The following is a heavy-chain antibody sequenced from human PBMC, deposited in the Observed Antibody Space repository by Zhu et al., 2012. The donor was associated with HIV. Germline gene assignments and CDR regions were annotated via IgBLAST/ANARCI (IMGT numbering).Heavy chain of an antibody. CDR3: ARFWPNYGGNPPYYFDY. CDR1: GDSVSSGSYY. CDR2: IYYTGSA. V-gene: IGHV4-61*01. D-gene: IGHD4-23*01. J-gene: IGHJ4*02. Sequence: QVQLQESGPGLVKPSETLSLTCTVSGDSVSSGSYYWSWIRQSPGKGLEWVGYIYYTGSANYNPSLKGRLTISVETSKNQFSLKLSSVTAADTAVYYCARFWPNYGGNPPYYFDYWGQGTLVTVSS.